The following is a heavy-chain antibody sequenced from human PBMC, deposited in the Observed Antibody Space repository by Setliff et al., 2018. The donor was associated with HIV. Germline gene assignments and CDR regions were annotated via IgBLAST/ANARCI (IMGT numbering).Heavy chain of an antibody. CDR1: GSSISGHF. V-gene: IGHV4-59*11. CDR3: ARVPPEYSSSSQAFDI. Sequence: ETLSLTCTVSGSSISGHFWTWIRQPPGKGLEWIGYIYTTGSTNYNPSLTSRVTISVDTSKNKFSLKMRSVTAADTAVYYCARVPPEYSSSSQAFDIWGQGTKVTVSS. CDR2: IYTTGST. D-gene: IGHD6-6*01. J-gene: IGHJ3*02.